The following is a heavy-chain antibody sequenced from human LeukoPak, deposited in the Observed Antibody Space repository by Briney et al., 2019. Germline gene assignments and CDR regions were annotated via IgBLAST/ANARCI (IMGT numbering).Heavy chain of an antibody. Sequence: SVKVSCKASGGTFSSYAISWVRQAPGQGLEWMGEIIPIFGTANYAQKFQGRVTITADESTSTAYMELSSLRSEDTAVYYCARAKDIVVVPANYYYGMDVWGQGTTVTVSS. D-gene: IGHD2-2*01. V-gene: IGHV1-69*13. CDR3: ARAKDIVVVPANYYYGMDV. J-gene: IGHJ6*02. CDR2: IIPIFGTA. CDR1: GGTFSSYA.